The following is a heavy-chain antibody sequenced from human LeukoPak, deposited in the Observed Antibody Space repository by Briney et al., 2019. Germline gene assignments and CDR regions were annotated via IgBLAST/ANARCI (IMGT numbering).Heavy chain of an antibody. CDR3: VRVDGGY. CDR2: INSDGSTT. V-gene: IGHV3-74*01. J-gene: IGHJ4*02. CDR1: GFTFSSYG. Sequence: QPGRSLRLSCAASGFTFSSYGMHWVRQGPGKGLVWVSRINSDGSTTNYADSVKGRSTISRDNAKNTLYLQMNSLRAEDTAVYYCVRVDGGYWGQGTLVTVSS. D-gene: IGHD3-16*01.